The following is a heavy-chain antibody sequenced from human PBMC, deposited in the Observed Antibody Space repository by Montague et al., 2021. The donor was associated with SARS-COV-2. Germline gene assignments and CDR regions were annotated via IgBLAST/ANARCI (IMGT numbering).Heavy chain of an antibody. CDR1: GGSISSYY. J-gene: IGHJ4*02. Sequence: SETLSLTCTVSGGSISSYYCSWIRKPPGQGLEWNGSIYYSESTYYNSSLKSKVTISVDTSRNQFYLKLSSVTAADTAVDYCARHIWWFGELVLDYFDYWGQGTLVTVSS. CDR2: IYYSEST. V-gene: IGHV4-39*01. D-gene: IGHD3-10*01. CDR3: ARHIWWFGELVLDYFDY.